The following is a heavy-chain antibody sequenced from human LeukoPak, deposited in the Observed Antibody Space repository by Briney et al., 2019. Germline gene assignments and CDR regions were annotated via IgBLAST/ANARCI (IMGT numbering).Heavy chain of an antibody. J-gene: IGHJ5*02. D-gene: IGHD2-2*01. CDR1: GGSISSGGYY. Sequence: SETLSLTCTVSGGSISSGGYYWSWIRQHPGKGLEWIGYIYYSGSTYYNPSLKSRVTISVDTSKNQFSLKLSSVTAADTAVYYCARERVVPAAISCGWFDPWGQGTLVTVSS. CDR2: IYYSGST. CDR3: ARERVVPAAISCGWFDP. V-gene: IGHV4-31*03.